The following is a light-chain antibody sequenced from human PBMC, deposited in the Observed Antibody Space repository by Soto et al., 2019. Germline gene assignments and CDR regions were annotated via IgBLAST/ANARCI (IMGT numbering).Light chain of an antibody. Sequence: QSALTQPRSVSGSPGQSVTISCTGTSSDVGRYNYVSWYQHQPGTAPKVMIYDVSERPSGVPDRFSGSKSGNTASLTISGLQAEDEADYYCCSYAGSPRFVFGTGTQLTVL. V-gene: IGLV2-11*01. CDR1: SSDVGRYNY. CDR2: DVS. J-gene: IGLJ1*01. CDR3: CSYAGSPRFV.